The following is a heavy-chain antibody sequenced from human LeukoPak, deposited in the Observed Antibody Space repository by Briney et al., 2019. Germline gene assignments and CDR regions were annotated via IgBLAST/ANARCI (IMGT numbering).Heavy chain of an antibody. D-gene: IGHD3-22*01. CDR3: ARGEVTMIVVVITPRGFDY. CDR1: GFTFSSYA. V-gene: IGHV3-30-3*01. CDR2: ISYDGSNK. Sequence: GRSLRLSCAASGFTFSSYAMHWVRQAPGKGLEWVAVISYDGSNKYYADSVKGRFTISRDNSKNTLYLQMNSLRAEDTAVYYCARGEVTMIVVVITPRGFDYWGQGTLVTVSS. J-gene: IGHJ4*02.